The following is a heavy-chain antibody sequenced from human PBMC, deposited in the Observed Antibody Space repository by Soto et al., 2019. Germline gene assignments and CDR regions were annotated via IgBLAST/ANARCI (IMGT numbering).Heavy chain of an antibody. J-gene: IGHJ5*02. CDR2: IDWDDDK. CDR3: AKTGTDGSWFDP. CDR1: GFSLSTSGMR. Sequence: ESGPTLVNPTQTLTLTCTFSGFSLSTSGMRVSWIRQSPGKALEWLARIDWDDDKYFTTSLRTRLTISKDTSKNEVVLTMTNMDPVDTATYYCAKTGTDGSWFDPWGQGILVTVSS. V-gene: IGHV2-70*04. D-gene: IGHD1-1*01.